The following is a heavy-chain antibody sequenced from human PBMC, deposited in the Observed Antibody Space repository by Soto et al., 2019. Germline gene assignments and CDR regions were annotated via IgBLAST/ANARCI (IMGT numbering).Heavy chain of an antibody. V-gene: IGHV2-26*01. CDR2: IYSNDGK. D-gene: IGHD2-2*01. CDR1: GFSLYSAGMG. Sequence: SGPTLVNPTETLTLTCTVSGFSLYSAGMGVTWIRQPPGKALEWLAHIYSNDGKSYSASLKTRLTISKDPSKSQVVLTMTNMGPVDTGTYFCARSVSLPASADNWFDPWGQGTPVTVSS. CDR3: ARSVSLPASADNWFDP. J-gene: IGHJ5*02.